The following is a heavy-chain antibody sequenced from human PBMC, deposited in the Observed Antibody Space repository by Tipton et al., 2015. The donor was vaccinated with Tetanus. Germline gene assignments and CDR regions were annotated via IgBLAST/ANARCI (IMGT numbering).Heavy chain of an antibody. CDR3: ARFFGSGWPIDY. D-gene: IGHD6-19*01. CDR2: IYPGDSDT. CDR1: GYNFTTYW. J-gene: IGHJ4*02. V-gene: IGHV5-51*01. Sequence: VQLVQSGAEVKKPGESLKISCEGSGYNFTTYWIGWVRQMPGKGLEWMGIIYPGDSDTRYSPSFQGQVTISADKSITSAYLEWSSLKAADTAMYCCARFFGSGWPIDYWGRGTLVTVSS.